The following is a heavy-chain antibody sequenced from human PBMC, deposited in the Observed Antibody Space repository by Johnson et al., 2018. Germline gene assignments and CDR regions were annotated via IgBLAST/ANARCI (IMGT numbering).Heavy chain of an antibody. J-gene: IGHJ3*02. CDR1: GFTFSNNY. D-gene: IGHD1/OR15-1a*01. Sequence: VQLVESGGGLIQPGGSLRLSCAASGFTFSNNYMSWVRQAPGKGLEWVSLIYSGGGTFYADSVKGRFTISRDDSRNTLFLQMNSLRADVTAVFFCARRNNGAFDICGQGTRVTVSS. CDR3: ARRNNGAFDI. V-gene: IGHV3-53*01. CDR2: IYSGGGT.